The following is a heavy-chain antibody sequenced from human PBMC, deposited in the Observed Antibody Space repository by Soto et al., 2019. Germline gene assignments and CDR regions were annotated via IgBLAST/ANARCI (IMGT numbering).Heavy chain of an antibody. J-gene: IGHJ4*03. CDR3: VRRGYGSNSLDL. D-gene: IGHD4-17*01. Sequence: QVQLVQSGAEVKKAGASVKVSCKASGYIFTGYFIHWVRQSAGQGLQWMGRITPNSGDAKYRETFLGRVTLTRDASTRTAYVERSGLPSDGTSMYYCVRRGYGSNSLDLWGVGTLVSFSS. CDR2: ITPNSGDA. V-gene: IGHV1-2*06. CDR1: GYIFTGYF.